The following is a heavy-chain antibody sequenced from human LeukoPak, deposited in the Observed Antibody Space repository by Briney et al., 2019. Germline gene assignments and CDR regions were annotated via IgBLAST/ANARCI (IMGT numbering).Heavy chain of an antibody. CDR1: GGSFSGYY. Sequence: SETLSLTCAVYGGSFSGYYWSWIRQPPGPGMEWIGVINHSGSSNSNPSLNSRVTISVDTSKTQFSLKLRSVTAAGTAVYYCARGGLLWFGERRTFDIRGQGTMVTVSS. J-gene: IGHJ3*02. CDR3: ARGGLLWFGERRTFDI. CDR2: INHSGSS. V-gene: IGHV4-34*01. D-gene: IGHD3-10*01.